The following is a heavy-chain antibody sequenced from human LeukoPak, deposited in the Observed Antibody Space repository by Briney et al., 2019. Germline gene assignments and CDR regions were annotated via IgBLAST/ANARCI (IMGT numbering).Heavy chain of an antibody. CDR3: ARDRIEDYYYGMDV. J-gene: IGHJ6*02. V-gene: IGHV3-66*02. CDR2: IYSGGST. CDR1: GFTVSSNY. Sequence: GGSLRLSCAASGFTVSSNYMSWVRQAPGKGLEWVSVIYSGGSTYYADSVEGRFTISRDNSKNTLYLQMNSLRAEDTAVYYCARDRIEDYYYGMDVWGQGTTVTVSS. D-gene: IGHD2-15*01.